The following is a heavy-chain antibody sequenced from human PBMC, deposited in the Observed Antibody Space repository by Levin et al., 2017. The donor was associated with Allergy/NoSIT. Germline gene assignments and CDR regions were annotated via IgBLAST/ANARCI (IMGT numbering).Heavy chain of an antibody. CDR2: IYSGGII. V-gene: IGHV3-53*01. J-gene: IGHJ3*02. CDR3: ATGSTSCYTGAFDM. CDR1: GFTISSNY. Sequence: GGSLRLSCAASGFTISSNYLTWVRQAPGKGLEWVSVIYSGGIIYYADSVKGRFTISRDNSKNTVYLQMNSLRVEDTAVYYCATGSTSCYTGAFDMWGQGTVVTVSS. D-gene: IGHD2-2*02.